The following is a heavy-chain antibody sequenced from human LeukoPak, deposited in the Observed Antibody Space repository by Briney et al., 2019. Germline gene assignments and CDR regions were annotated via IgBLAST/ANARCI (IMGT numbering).Heavy chain of an antibody. D-gene: IGHD4-17*01. CDR3: ARVRGGDYEYFDY. V-gene: IGHV3-7*01. CDR2: IKQDGSEK. Sequence: GGSLRLSCAASGFTFSSYWMSWVRQAPGKGLEWVANIKQDGSEKYYVDSVKGRFTISRDNAKNSLYLQMNSLRAEDTAVYYCARVRGGDYEYFDYWGQGTLVTVSS. CDR1: GFTFSSYW. J-gene: IGHJ4*02.